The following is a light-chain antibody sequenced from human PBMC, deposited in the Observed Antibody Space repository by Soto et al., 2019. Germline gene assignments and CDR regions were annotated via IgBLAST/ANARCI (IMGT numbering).Light chain of an antibody. J-gene: IGLJ3*02. Sequence: QSVLAQPASVSGSPGQSVTISCTGTSSDVGAYNSVSWYQQHPDKAPQLMIYKGTQRPSGVSNRFSGSKSGNTASLTISGLQAEDEADYYCSSFTSSSTEVFGGGTKVTVL. CDR3: SSFTSSSTEV. CDR1: SSDVGAYNS. CDR2: KGT. V-gene: IGLV2-14*02.